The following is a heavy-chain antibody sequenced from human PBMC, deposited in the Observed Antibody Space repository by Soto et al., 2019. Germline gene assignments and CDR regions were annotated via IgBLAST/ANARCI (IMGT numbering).Heavy chain of an antibody. CDR1: GGSISSSSYY. Sequence: QLQLQESGPGLVKPLETLSLTCTVSGGSISSSSYYWGWIRQPPGKGLEWIGSFSYSGTTYYNPSLKSRVTISVDTSKNQFSLNLSSVTAADTAVYYCARPHYCSSATCYEAFDYWGQGTLVTVSS. CDR3: ARPHYCSSATCYEAFDY. CDR2: FSYSGTT. J-gene: IGHJ4*02. D-gene: IGHD2-2*01. V-gene: IGHV4-39*01.